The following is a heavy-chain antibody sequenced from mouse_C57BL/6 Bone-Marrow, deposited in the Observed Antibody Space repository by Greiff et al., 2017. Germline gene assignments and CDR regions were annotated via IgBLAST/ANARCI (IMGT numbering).Heavy chain of an antibody. CDR2: IYPRSGNT. CDR3: ARGCPWFAY. CDR1: GYTFTSYG. J-gene: IGHJ3*01. V-gene: IGHV1-81*01. Sequence: QVQLQQSGAELARPGASVKLSCKASGYTFTSYGISWVKQRTGQGLEWIGEIYPRSGNTYYNEKFKGKATLTADKSSSTAYMELRSLTSEDSAVYFCARGCPWFAYGGQGTLVTVSA.